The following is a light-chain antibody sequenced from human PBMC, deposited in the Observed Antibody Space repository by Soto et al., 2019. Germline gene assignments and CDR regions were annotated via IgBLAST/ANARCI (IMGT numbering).Light chain of an antibody. V-gene: IGLV1-40*01. Sequence: QSALTQPASVSGSIGQSITISCTGTSRNVGSYKLVSWYQQLPGTAPKLLLYGNTNRPSGVPDRFSGSKSGTSASLAITGLXAEDEADYYCQSYDSGLSAYLFGTGTKVTVL. J-gene: IGLJ1*01. CDR1: SRNVGSYKL. CDR3: QSYDSGLSAYL. CDR2: GNT.